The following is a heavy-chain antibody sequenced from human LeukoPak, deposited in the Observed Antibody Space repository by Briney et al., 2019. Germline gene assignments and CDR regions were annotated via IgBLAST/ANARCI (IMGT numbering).Heavy chain of an antibody. J-gene: IGHJ4*02. CDR3: ARTKSYSRSWYSV. D-gene: IGHD6-13*01. CDR2: IYHSGST. V-gene: IGHV4-4*02. CDR1: SGSISSSNW. Sequence: SRTLSLTCAVSSGSISSSNWGSWVRQPPGKGGGWGGDIYHSGSTNYNPSLKSQVTISVDKSKHHFSLKLSAVTAADTAVYYCARTKSYSRSWYSVWGQGALVTVSS.